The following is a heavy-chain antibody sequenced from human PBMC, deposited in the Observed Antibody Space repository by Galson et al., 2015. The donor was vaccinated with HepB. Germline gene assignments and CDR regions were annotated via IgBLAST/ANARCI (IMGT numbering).Heavy chain of an antibody. V-gene: IGHV3-30-3*01. CDR2: ISYDGSNQ. Sequence: SLRLSCAGSGFTFSDYAMHWVRQAPGKGLEWVAVISYDGSNQYYADSVKGRFTITRDYSKSTVYLQMNSLRVEDTALYYCARDQGYTSSPQGFHYYGMDVWCQGTTVTVS. CDR3: ARDQGYTSSPQGFHYYGMDV. CDR1: GFTFSDYA. J-gene: IGHJ6*02. D-gene: IGHD6-6*01.